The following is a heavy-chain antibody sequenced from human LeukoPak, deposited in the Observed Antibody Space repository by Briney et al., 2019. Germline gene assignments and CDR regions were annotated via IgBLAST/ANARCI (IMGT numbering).Heavy chain of an antibody. D-gene: IGHD4-17*01. J-gene: IGHJ4*02. CDR3: ARGTHYGDYGRPDY. Sequence: GGSLRLSCAASGFTFSSYWMSWVRQAPGKGLEWVANIKQDGSEKYYVDSVKGRFTISRDNAKNSLYLQMNSLRAEDTAVYYCARGTHYGDYGRPDYWGQGTLVTVSS. V-gene: IGHV3-7*03. CDR2: IKQDGSEK. CDR1: GFTFSSYW.